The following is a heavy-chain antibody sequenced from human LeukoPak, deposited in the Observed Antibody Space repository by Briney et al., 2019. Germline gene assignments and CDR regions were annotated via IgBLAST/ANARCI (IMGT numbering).Heavy chain of an antibody. J-gene: IGHJ4*02. CDR2: IYYSGST. Sequence: SETLSLTCTASGGSISSSSYYWGWIRQPPGKGLEWIGSIYYSGSTYYNPSLKSRVTISVDTSKNQFSLKLSSVTAADTAVYYCARQDGIRPSYYYDSSGCHFDYWGQGTLVTVSS. CDR3: ARQDGIRPSYYYDSSGCHFDY. CDR1: GGSISSSSYY. D-gene: IGHD3-22*01. V-gene: IGHV4-39*01.